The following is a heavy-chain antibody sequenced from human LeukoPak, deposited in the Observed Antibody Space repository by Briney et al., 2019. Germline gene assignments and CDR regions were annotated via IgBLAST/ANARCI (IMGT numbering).Heavy chain of an antibody. CDR1: GLTFSSYA. Sequence: GGSMRLSWTVSGLTFSSYAMHWVRQAPGKGLEWVALIWFDGSNKYYADSVKGRFTISRDNSENTLYLQMNSLGVEDTAVYFCATGYSSTYWGQGTLVTVSS. CDR3: ATGYSSTY. CDR2: IWFDGSNK. V-gene: IGHV3-33*01. D-gene: IGHD6-13*01. J-gene: IGHJ4*02.